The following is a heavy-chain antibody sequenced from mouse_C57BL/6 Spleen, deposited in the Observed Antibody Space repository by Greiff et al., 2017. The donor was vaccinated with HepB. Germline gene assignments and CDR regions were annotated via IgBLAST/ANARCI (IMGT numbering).Heavy chain of an antibody. CDR2: ILPGSGST. Sequence: QVQLQQSGAELMKPGASVKLSCKATGYTFTGYWIEWVKQRPGHGLEWIGEILPGSGSTNYNEKFKGKATLTADTSSNTAYMQRSSLTTEDSSIYYCAIHYGSGFLFDYWGQGTTLTVSS. V-gene: IGHV1-9*01. D-gene: IGHD1-1*01. CDR1: GYTFTGYW. CDR3: AIHYGSGFLFDY. J-gene: IGHJ2*01.